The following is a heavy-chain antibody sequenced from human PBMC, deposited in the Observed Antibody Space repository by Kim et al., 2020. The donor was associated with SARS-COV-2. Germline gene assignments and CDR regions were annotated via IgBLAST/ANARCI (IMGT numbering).Heavy chain of an antibody. CDR2: IYPGDSDT. Sequence: GESLKISCKGSGYSFTSYWIGWVRQMPGKGLEWMGIIYPGDSDTRYSPSFQGQVTISADKSISTAYLQWSSLKASDTAMYYCARHEARSGGSYYFDAFDIWGQGTMVTVSS. V-gene: IGHV5-51*01. J-gene: IGHJ3*02. CDR3: ARHEARSGGSYYFDAFDI. CDR1: GYSFTSYW. D-gene: IGHD1-26*01.